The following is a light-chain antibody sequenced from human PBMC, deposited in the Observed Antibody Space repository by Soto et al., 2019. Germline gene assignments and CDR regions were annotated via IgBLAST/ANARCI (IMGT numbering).Light chain of an antibody. CDR2: GVS. CDR3: QQYGSSPPLT. V-gene: IGKV3-20*01. Sequence: EFVLTQSPGTLSLSPGERATLSCRASQSVSSSHLAWYQQKPGQAPRILIYGVSTRATGIPGRFSGSGSGTDFTLTISRLEPEDFALYYCQQYGSSPPLTFGGGTKVEIK. J-gene: IGKJ4*01. CDR1: QSVSSSH.